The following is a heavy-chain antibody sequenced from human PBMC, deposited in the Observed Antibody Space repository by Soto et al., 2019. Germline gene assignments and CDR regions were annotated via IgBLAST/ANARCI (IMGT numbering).Heavy chain of an antibody. J-gene: IGHJ3*01. V-gene: IGHV1-18*01. CDR3: ARDLRGSFDV. D-gene: IGHD3-16*01. CDR1: GYTFTSYG. CDR2: INTNNGNT. Sequence: QVQLVQSGAVVKKPGASVKVSCKASGYTFTSYGIGWVRQAPGQGREWMGWINTNNGNTNSAQRLQGRVTMTADTSTRTGYMELRRLRSADTAIYYCARDLRGSFDVWGQATVVTISS.